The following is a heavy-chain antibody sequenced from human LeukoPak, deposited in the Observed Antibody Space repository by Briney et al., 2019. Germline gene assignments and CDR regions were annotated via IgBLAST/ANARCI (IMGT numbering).Heavy chain of an antibody. CDR3: ARDWWGYDFWSGYDY. CDR1: GFTFSSYW. J-gene: IGHJ4*02. V-gene: IGHV3-7*03. CDR2: IKQDGSEK. Sequence: GGSLRLSCAASGFTFSSYWMSWVRQAPGKGLEWVANIKQDGSEKYYVDSVKGRFTISRDNAKNSLYLQMNSLRAEDTAVYYCARDWWGYDFWSGYDYWGRGTLVTVSS. D-gene: IGHD3-3*01.